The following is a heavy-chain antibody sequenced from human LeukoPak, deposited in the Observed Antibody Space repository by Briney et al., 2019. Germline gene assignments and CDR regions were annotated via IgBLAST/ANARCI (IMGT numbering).Heavy chain of an antibody. CDR3: ARGGYYDSSGYSQFDY. CDR2: MNPNSGGT. D-gene: IGHD3-22*01. V-gene: IGHV1-2*02. J-gene: IGHJ4*02. Sequence: ASVKVSCKASGYTFTSYDINWVRQATGQGLEWMGWMNPNSGGTNYAQKFQGRVTMTGDTSISTAYMELSRLRSDDTAVYYCARGGYYDSSGYSQFDYWGQGTLVTVSS. CDR1: GYTFTSYD.